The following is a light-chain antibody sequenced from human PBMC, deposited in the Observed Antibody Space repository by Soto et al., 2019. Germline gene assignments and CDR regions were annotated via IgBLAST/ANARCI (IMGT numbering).Light chain of an antibody. V-gene: IGKV1-39*01. Sequence: DIQMIQSPSSLYASVGDRVTITCRAGQSTSKYLNGYQQKAGKAPKRQIYSASSLQRGVPSRLSGSGSGTDFTLPISSLQPEDFSSYDCLQTYSVPYTFRPGTKEDIK. CDR3: LQTYSVPYT. CDR1: QSTSKY. CDR2: SAS. J-gene: IGKJ3*01.